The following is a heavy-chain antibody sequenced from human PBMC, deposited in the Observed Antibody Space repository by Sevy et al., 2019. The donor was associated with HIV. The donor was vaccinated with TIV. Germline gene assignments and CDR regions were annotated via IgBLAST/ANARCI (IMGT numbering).Heavy chain of an antibody. Sequence: SETLSLTCTVSGGSITSLYWNWIRHPPGKGLEWIANIYYNGHINYNPSLKSRVTLSLDTSKNQFSLRLSSATAADTAMYYCAGENAWGRGYSWGQGTLVTVSS. CDR2: IYYNGHI. D-gene: IGHD1-26*01. CDR1: GGSITSLY. V-gene: IGHV4-59*08. CDR3: AGENAWGRGYS. J-gene: IGHJ4*02.